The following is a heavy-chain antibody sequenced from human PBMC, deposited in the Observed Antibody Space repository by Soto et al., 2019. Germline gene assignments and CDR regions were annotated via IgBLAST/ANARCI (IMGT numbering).Heavy chain of an antibody. CDR3: ARDRGDYYDSSGYGHYFDY. V-gene: IGHV3-21*01. D-gene: IGHD3-22*01. CDR2: ISSSSSYI. J-gene: IGHJ4*02. CDR1: VFTCSSYS. Sequence: WWSLRLSCSASVFTCSSYSMNWFRQAPGKGLEWVSSISSSSSYIYYADSVKGRFTISRDNAKNSLYLQMNSLRAEDTAVYYCARDRGDYYDSSGYGHYFDYWGQGTLVTVSS.